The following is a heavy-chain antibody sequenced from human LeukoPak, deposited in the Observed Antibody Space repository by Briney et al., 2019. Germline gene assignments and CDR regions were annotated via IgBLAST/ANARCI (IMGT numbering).Heavy chain of an antibody. CDR1: GYFFTSYA. V-gene: IGHV7-4-1*04. D-gene: IGHD3-22*01. Sequence: GASVKVSCKASGYFFTSYAMNWVRQAPGQGLEWMGWIHTNTGNPTYAQGFTGRFVFSLDTSVSMAYLQINSLKAEDTAVYYCAIVVVGHDAFNIWGQGTMVTVSS. CDR2: IHTNTGNP. J-gene: IGHJ3*02. CDR3: AIVVVGHDAFNI.